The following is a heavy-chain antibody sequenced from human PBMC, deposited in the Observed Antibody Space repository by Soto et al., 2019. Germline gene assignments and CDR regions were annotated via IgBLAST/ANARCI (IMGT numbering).Heavy chain of an antibody. Sequence: PGRSLRLSCAASGLTFSNYCMHWVRQAPGKGLVWVSRIKSDGRRTNYADAVKGRFTISRDNAKNTLYLQMNSLRAEDMAVYYCAAHDYGEYWGQGXLVTVCS. CDR2: IKSDGRRT. J-gene: IGHJ4*02. CDR3: AAHDYGEY. V-gene: IGHV3-74*01. CDR1: GLTFSNYC.